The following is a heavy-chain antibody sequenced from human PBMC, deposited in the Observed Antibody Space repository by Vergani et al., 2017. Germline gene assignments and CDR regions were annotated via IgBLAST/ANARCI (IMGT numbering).Heavy chain of an antibody. V-gene: IGHV3-7*03. CDR1: GFTFGDYY. Sequence: EGQLEESGGGLVQPGGSLRLSCAASGFTFGDYYMAWIRLAPGKGLDWVASIKRDGTETFYVDSVKGRFTISRDNSKNTLSLQMNSLTAEDTAIYYCAGPQGTSAYYYGGFDYWGQGILVTVSS. J-gene: IGHJ4*02. CDR2: IKRDGTET. CDR3: AGPQGTSAYYYGGFDY. D-gene: IGHD3-22*01.